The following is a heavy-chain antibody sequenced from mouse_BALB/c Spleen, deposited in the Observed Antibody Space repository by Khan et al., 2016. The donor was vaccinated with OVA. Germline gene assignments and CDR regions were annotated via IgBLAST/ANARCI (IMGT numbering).Heavy chain of an antibody. V-gene: IGHV9-4*02. J-gene: IGHJ4*01. CDR2: INTHSGVP. CDR1: GYTFTTAG. CDR3: TRGWAAYYRNDGGAMEY. Sequence: QIQLVQSGPELKKPGETVRISCKASGYTFTTAGIQWVQKMPGKGLKWIGWINTHSGVPKYAEDFKGRFAFSLEISVSTAYLQITNLKNDDTATYFCTRGWAAYYRNDGGAMEYWGQGTSVTVSS. D-gene: IGHD2-14*01.